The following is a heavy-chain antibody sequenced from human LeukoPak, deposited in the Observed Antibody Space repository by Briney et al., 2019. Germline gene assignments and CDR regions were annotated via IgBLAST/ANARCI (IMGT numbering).Heavy chain of an antibody. CDR2: INPNSGGT. J-gene: IGHJ4*02. D-gene: IGHD3-22*01. CDR3: ARGKGYYYDSSGYYWAY. V-gene: IGHV1-2*06. Sequence: ASVKVSCKASGYTFTGYYMHWVRQAPGQGLEWMGRINPNSGGTNYAQKFQGRVTMTRDTSISTAYMELSRLRSDDTAEYYCARGKGYYYDSSGYYWAYWGQGTLVTVSS. CDR1: GYTFTGYY.